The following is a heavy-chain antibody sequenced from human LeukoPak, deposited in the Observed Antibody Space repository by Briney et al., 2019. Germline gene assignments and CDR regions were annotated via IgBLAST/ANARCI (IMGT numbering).Heavy chain of an antibody. V-gene: IGHV3-7*04. Sequence: GGSLRLSCAASGFNFSSYWMSWVRQAPGKGLEWVANIKQDGSEKYYVDSVKGRFTISRDNAKNSLYLQMNSLRAEDTAVYYCARDRPPNYYDSSGYYGEGWFDPWGQGTLVTVSS. J-gene: IGHJ5*02. D-gene: IGHD3-22*01. CDR2: IKQDGSEK. CDR1: GFNFSSYW. CDR3: ARDRPPNYYDSSGYYGEGWFDP.